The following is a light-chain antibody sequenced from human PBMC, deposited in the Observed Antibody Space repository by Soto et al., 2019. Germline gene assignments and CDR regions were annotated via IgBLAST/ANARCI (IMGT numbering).Light chain of an antibody. J-gene: IGKJ1*01. CDR1: QSVSSN. Sequence: EIVMTQSPATLSVSPGERATLSCRASQSVSSNLAWYQQKPGQAPRLLIYGASSRATGIPDRFSGSGSGTDLTLTISRLEPEDFAVYYCQQSYNTPRTFGQGTKVDIK. CDR3: QQSYNTPRT. V-gene: IGKV3D-15*01. CDR2: GAS.